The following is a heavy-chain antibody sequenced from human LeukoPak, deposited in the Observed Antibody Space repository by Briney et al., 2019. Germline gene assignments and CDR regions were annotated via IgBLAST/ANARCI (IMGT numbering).Heavy chain of an antibody. Sequence: ASVKVSCKASGYTFTSYCMHWVRQAPGQGLEWMGIINPSGGSTSYAQKFQGRVTMTRDTSTSTVYMELSSLRSEDTAVYYCARPNIAAADYYYYYGMDVWGQGTTVTVSS. V-gene: IGHV1-46*01. CDR1: GYTFTSYC. CDR2: INPSGGST. J-gene: IGHJ6*02. D-gene: IGHD6-13*01. CDR3: ARPNIAAADYYYYYGMDV.